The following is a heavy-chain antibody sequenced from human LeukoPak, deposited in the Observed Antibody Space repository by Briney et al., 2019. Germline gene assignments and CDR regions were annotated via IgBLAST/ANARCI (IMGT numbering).Heavy chain of an antibody. CDR2: IRSKANSYAT. J-gene: IGHJ4*02. CDR3: AKDSSGWYAAFDY. Sequence: GGSLRLSCAASGFTFSGSAMHWVRQASGKGLEWVGRIRSKANSYATAYAASVKGRFTISRDDSKNTAYLQMNSLRADDTAVYYCAKDSSGWYAAFDYWGQGTLVTVPS. V-gene: IGHV3-73*01. CDR1: GFTFSGSA. D-gene: IGHD6-19*01.